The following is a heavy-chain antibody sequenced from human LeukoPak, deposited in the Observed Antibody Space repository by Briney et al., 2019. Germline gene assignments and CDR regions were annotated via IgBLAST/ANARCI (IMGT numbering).Heavy chain of an antibody. Sequence: ASVKVSCKVSGYTLTELSMHWVRQAPGKGLEWMGGFDPEDGDTIYAQKFQGRVTMTEDTSTDTAYMELSSLRSEDTAVYYCATLDFPGYYFDYWGQGTLVTVSS. CDR2: FDPEDGDT. CDR1: GYTLTELS. D-gene: IGHD3/OR15-3a*01. CDR3: ATLDFPGYYFDY. V-gene: IGHV1-24*01. J-gene: IGHJ4*02.